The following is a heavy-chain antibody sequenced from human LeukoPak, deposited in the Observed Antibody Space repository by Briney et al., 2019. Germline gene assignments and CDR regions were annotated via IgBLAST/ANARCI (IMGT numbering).Heavy chain of an antibody. CDR3: AREARDYDSSGYYTDY. V-gene: IGHV3-23*01. D-gene: IGHD3-22*01. J-gene: IGHJ4*02. CDR2: LSGSGGRT. Sequence: TGGSLRLSCSASGFTFSPGKGREWVSRLSGSGGRTYYADSVKGRFTISRDNAKNTLYLQMNSLRAEDTAVYYCAREARDYDSSGYYTDYWGQGTLVTVSS. CDR1: GFTFS.